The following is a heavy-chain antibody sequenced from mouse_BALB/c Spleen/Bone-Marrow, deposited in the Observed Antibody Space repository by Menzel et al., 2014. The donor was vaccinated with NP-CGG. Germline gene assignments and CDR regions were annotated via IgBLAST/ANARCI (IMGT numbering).Heavy chain of an antibody. CDR2: ISSGGSYT. CDR3: ASKTGTGYWYFDV. J-gene: IGHJ1*01. D-gene: IGHD4-1*01. V-gene: IGHV5-9-4*01. CDR1: GFTFSSYA. Sequence: EVRGVESGGGLVKPGGSLKLSCAASGFTFSSYAMSWVRQSPEKRLEWVAEISSGGSYTCYPDTVTGRFTISRDNAKNTLYLEMSSLRSEDTAMYYCASKTGTGYWYFDVWGAGTTVTVSS.